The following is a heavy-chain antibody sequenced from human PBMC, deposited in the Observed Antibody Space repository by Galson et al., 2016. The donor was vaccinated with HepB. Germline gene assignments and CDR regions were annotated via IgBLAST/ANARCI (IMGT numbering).Heavy chain of an antibody. Sequence: SLRLSCAASGLFVSQSYMSWVRQAPGKGLEWVAVIYSTGHAFYADSVKGRFTVSRHTSNNTLFLHMNSLRTEDTALYYCARDYHDAATGYSYGMDVWGQGTTVTVSS. V-gene: IGHV3-53*04. CDR1: GLFVSQSY. J-gene: IGHJ6*02. CDR3: ARDYHDAATGYSYGMDV. D-gene: IGHD3-9*01. CDR2: IYSTGHA.